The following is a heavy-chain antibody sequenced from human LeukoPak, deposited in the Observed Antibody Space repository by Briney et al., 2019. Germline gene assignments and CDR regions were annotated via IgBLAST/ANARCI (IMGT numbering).Heavy chain of an antibody. V-gene: IGHV4-59*01. J-gene: IGHJ2*01. CDR2: IYYSGRN. CDR1: GGSISIYY. D-gene: IGHD3-22*01. Sequence: SETLSLTCTVSGGSISIYYWSWIRQPPGKGLEWIGYIYYSGRNNYNPSLKSRVTISVDSSKNQFSRKLSSVTAADTAVYYCARDKTLYYYDSTGVWYFDLWGRGTLVTVSS. CDR3: ARDKTLYYYDSTGVWYFDL.